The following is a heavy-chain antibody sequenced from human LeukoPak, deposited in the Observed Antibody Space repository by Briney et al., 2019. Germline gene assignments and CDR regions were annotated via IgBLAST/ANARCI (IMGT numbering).Heavy chain of an antibody. CDR2: IYYSGST. J-gene: IGHJ5*02. D-gene: IGHD2-21*02. Sequence: SETLSLTCTVSGGSISSGDYYWSWIRQPPGKGLERIGYIYYSGSTYYNPSLKSRVTISVDTSKNQFSLKLSSVTAADTAVYYCARVGSYCGGDCYNWFDPWGQGTLVTVSS. CDR1: GGSISSGDYY. V-gene: IGHV4-30-4*01. CDR3: ARVGSYCGGDCYNWFDP.